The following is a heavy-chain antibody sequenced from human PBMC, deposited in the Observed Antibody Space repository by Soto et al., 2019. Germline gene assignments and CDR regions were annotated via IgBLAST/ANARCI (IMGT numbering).Heavy chain of an antibody. CDR3: AREGAYYDFWSGYPSY. V-gene: IGHV1-3*01. CDR2: INAGNGNT. J-gene: IGHJ4*02. Sequence: QVQLVQSGAEVKKPGASVKVSCKASGYTFTSYAMHWVRQAPGQRLEWMGWINAGNGNTKYSQKFQGRVTITRDTSVSTAYMELSSLRSEDTAVYYCAREGAYYDFWSGYPSYWGQGTLVTVSS. CDR1: GYTFTSYA. D-gene: IGHD3-3*01.